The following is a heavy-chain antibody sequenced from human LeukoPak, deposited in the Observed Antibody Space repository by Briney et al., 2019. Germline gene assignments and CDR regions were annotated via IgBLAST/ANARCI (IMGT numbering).Heavy chain of an antibody. Sequence: GGSLRLSCAASGYTFSSYWMSWVRQAPGKGLEWVAVISYDGSNKYYADSVKGRFTISRDNSKNTLYLQMNSLRAEDTAVYYCAKFAWGLSYWGQGTLVTVSS. CDR1: GYTFSSYW. J-gene: IGHJ4*02. CDR3: AKFAWGLSY. V-gene: IGHV3-30*18. D-gene: IGHD1-26*01. CDR2: ISYDGSNK.